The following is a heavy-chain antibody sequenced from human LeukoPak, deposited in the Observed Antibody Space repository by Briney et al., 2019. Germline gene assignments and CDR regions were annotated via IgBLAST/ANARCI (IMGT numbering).Heavy chain of an antibody. V-gene: IGHV1-24*01. D-gene: IGHD3-22*01. CDR3: ATDPYDSSGYAC. Sequence: AASVTVSCTVSGYTLTELSMHWVRQAPGKGLEWMGGFDPEDGETIYAQKFQGRVTMTEDTSTDTAYMELSSLRSEDTAVYYCATDPYDSSGYACWGQGTLVTVSS. CDR1: GYTLTELS. CDR2: FDPEDGET. J-gene: IGHJ4*02.